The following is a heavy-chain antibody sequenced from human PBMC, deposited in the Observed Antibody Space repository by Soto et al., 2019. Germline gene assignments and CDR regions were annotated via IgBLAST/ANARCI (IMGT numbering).Heavy chain of an antibody. J-gene: IGHJ4*02. CDR1: GFGFSSYS. Sequence: QLVESGGGRAQPGGSLRLSCVASGFGFSSYSMNWVRQAPGKGLEWVAYVGISSDKTFYSDSVKGRFTISRDDAKKSLSLQMNSLREEDTAVYYCARDYLWAIDHWGQGTLVTVSS. D-gene: IGHD3-10*01. CDR3: ARDYLWAIDH. CDR2: VGISSDKT. V-gene: IGHV3-48*02.